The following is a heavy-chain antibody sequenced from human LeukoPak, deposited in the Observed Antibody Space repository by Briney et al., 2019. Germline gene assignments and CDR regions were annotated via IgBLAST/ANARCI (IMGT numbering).Heavy chain of an antibody. Sequence: PSETLFLTCTVSGGSISSYYWSWIRQPAGKGLEWIGRIYTSGSTNYNPSLKSRVTMSVDTSKNQFSLKLSSVTAADTAVYYCARDRHITIFGVVIDGGAFDIWGQGTMVTVSP. CDR3: ARDRHITIFGVVIDGGAFDI. J-gene: IGHJ3*02. D-gene: IGHD3-3*01. CDR2: IYTSGST. CDR1: GGSISSYY. V-gene: IGHV4-4*07.